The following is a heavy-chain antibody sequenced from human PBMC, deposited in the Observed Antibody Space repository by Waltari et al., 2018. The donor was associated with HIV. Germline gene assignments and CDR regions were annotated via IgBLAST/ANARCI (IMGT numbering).Heavy chain of an antibody. CDR2: INISSRTI. V-gene: IGHV3-48*01. D-gene: IGHD5-12*01. J-gene: IGHJ4*02. Sequence: AASGFIFNSFGMNWIRQAPGKGLEWVSYINISSRTIYYADSVKGRFTISRDNAKNSLYLQMNSLRAEDTAVYYCAREVAISGPSDYWGQGTLVTVSS. CDR3: AREVAISGPSDY. CDR1: GFIFNSFG.